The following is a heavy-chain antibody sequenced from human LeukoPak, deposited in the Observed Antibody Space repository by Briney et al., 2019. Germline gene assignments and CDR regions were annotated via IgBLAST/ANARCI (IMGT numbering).Heavy chain of an antibody. V-gene: IGHV1-24*01. Sequence: EASVKVSCKVSGSTLTGISMHWVRQAPGKGLEWMGGFDPEDGETIYAQRFQGRVTMTEDTSTDTAYMHLSSLRSEDTAVYYCTAEGGRGVVVTAISPQFDHWGQGTLVTVSS. D-gene: IGHD2-21*02. J-gene: IGHJ4*02. CDR2: FDPEDGET. CDR1: GSTLTGIS. CDR3: TAEGGRGVVVTAISPQFDH.